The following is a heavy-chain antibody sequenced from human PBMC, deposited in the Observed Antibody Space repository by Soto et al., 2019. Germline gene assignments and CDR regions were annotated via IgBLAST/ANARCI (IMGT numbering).Heavy chain of an antibody. CDR1: GFTFSDYY. CDR2: ISSSGSTI. D-gene: IGHD1-7*01. J-gene: IGHJ4*02. CDR3: ARRGSELELRVY. Sequence: QVQLVESGGGLVKPGGSLRLSCAASGFTFSDYYMSWIRQAPGQGLEGVSYISSSGSTIYYADSVKGRFTIPRDNAKNSLDLQMNSLRAEYTAVYYCARRGSELELRVYWGQGTLVTVSS. V-gene: IGHV3-11*01.